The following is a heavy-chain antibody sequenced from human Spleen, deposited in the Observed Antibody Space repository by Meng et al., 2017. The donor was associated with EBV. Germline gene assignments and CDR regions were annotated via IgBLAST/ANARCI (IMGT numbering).Heavy chain of an antibody. V-gene: IGHV4-39*07. J-gene: IGHJ5*02. Sequence: QPQLQDSGHGLVTPSETLSPTCTVAGGPSSSSSYYWGWIRQPPGKGLEWIGSIFYSGSTYYNPSLKSRVTISVDTSKNQFSLKLSSVTAADTAVYYCARVTVTTLLFDPWGQGTLVTVFS. D-gene: IGHD4-17*01. CDR3: ARVTVTTLLFDP. CDR1: GGPSSSSSYY. CDR2: IFYSGST.